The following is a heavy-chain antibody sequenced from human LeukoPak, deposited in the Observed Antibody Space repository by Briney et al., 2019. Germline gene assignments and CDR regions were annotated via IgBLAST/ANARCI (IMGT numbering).Heavy chain of an antibody. J-gene: IGHJ4*02. V-gene: IGHV3-66*01. CDR1: GFTVSSNY. D-gene: IGHD3-3*01. CDR2: IYSGGST. Sequence: PGGPLRLSCAASGFTVSSNYMSWVRQAPGKGLEWVSVIYSGGSTYYADSVKGRFTISRDNSKNTLYLQMNSLRAEDTAVYYCARGGGDDFWSGYYTAGGLFDYWGQGTLVTVSS. CDR3: ARGGGDDFWSGYYTAGGLFDY.